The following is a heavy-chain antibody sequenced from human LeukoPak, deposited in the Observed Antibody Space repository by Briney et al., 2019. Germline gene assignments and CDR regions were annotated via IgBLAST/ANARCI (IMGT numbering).Heavy chain of an antibody. D-gene: IGHD3-22*01. J-gene: IGHJ3*02. V-gene: IGHV4-4*07. CDR2: IYTSGST. CDR1: GGSFSSYY. Sequence: PSETLSLTCTVSGGSFSSYYWSWIRQPAGKGLEWIGHIYTSGSTNYNPSLKSRVTMSTNTSKNKFSLRLSSVAAADTAVYYSASSVLYFYDSSGYSNAFAIWGQGTMVTVSS. CDR3: ASSVLYFYDSSGYSNAFAI.